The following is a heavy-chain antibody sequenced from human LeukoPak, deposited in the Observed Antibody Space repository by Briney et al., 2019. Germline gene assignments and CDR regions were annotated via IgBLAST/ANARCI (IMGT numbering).Heavy chain of an antibody. D-gene: IGHD3-3*01. V-gene: IGHV3-23*01. Sequence: GGSLRLSCAASGFTFSSYAMSWVRQAPGKGLEWVSAISGSGGSTYYADSVKGRFTISRDNSKNTLYLQMNSLRAEDTAVYYCAKDRKGFWRPLDAFDIWGQGTMVTVSS. CDR3: AKDRKGFWRPLDAFDI. CDR1: GFTFSSYA. CDR2: ISGSGGST. J-gene: IGHJ3*02.